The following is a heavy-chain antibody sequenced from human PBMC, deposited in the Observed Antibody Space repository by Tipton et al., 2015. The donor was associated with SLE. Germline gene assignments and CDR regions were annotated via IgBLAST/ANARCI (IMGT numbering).Heavy chain of an antibody. CDR2: IYYSGST. CDR1: GGSISSSSYY. V-gene: IGHV4-39*07. CDR3: ARDRRGYGSSWSPTGAFDI. D-gene: IGHD6-13*01. Sequence: LRLSCTVSGGSISSSSYYWGWIHQPPGKGLEWIGRIYYSGSTYYNPSLKSRVTISVDTSKNQFSLKLSSVTAADTAVYYCARDRRGYGSSWSPTGAFDIWGQGTMVTVSS. J-gene: IGHJ3*02.